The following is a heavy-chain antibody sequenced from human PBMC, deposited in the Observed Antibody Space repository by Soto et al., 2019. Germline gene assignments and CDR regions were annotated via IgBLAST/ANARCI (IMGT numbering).Heavy chain of an antibody. D-gene: IGHD6-6*01. J-gene: IGHJ3*02. CDR2: ISSSSSYI. CDR3: ASLAARFAFDI. V-gene: IGHV3-21*01. Sequence: GGSLRLSCAASGFTFSSYSMNWVRQAPGKGLEWVSSISSSSSYIYYADSVKGRFTISRDNAKNSLYLQMNSLRAEDTAVYYCASLAARFAFDIWGQGTMVTVSS. CDR1: GFTFSSYS.